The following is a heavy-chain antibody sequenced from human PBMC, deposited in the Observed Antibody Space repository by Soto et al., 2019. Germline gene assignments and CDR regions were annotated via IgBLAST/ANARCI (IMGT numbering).Heavy chain of an antibody. CDR1: GYSFAGYW. Sequence: GESLKISCKGSGYSFAGYWITWVRQKPGKGLEWMGRIDPSDSQTYYSPSFRGHVTISVTKSITTVFLQWSSLRASDTAMYYCARRLQFYYGMDVWGQGTTVTVSS. D-gene: IGHD4-4*01. CDR3: ARRLQFYYGMDV. J-gene: IGHJ6*02. V-gene: IGHV5-10-1*01. CDR2: IDPSDSQT.